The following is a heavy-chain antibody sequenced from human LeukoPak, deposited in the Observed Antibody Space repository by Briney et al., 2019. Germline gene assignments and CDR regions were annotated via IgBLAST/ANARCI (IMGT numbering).Heavy chain of an antibody. CDR1: GGSISSGGYY. V-gene: IGHV4-31*03. D-gene: IGHD1-20*01. Sequence: SETLSLTCTVSGGSISSGGYYWSWIRQHPGKGLEWIGYIYYSGSTYYNPSLKSRVTISVDTSKNRFSLKLSSVTAADTAVYYCARVGDITGMYNWFDPWGQGTLVTVSS. CDR3: ARVGDITGMYNWFDP. J-gene: IGHJ5*02. CDR2: IYYSGST.